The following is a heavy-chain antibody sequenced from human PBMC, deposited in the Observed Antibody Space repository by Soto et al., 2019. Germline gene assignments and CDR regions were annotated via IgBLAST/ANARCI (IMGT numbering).Heavy chain of an antibody. J-gene: IGHJ6*02. Sequence: LSLTFAVSGYSISSGYYWGWIRQPPGKGLEWIGSIYHSGSTYYNPSLKSRVTISVDTSKNQFSLKLSSVTAADTAVYYCARDPPPFMVRGVMDYGMDVWGQGTTVTVSS. V-gene: IGHV4-38-2*02. CDR3: ARDPPPFMVRGVMDYGMDV. CDR1: GYSISSGYY. CDR2: IYHSGST. D-gene: IGHD3-10*01.